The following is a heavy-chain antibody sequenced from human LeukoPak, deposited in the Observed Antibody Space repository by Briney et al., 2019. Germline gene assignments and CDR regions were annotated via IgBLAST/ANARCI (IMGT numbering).Heavy chain of an antibody. CDR2: IYYSGTT. J-gene: IGHJ6*02. CDR1: GGSISSSSYF. V-gene: IGHV4-39*07. CDR3: ARDRDGMEV. Sequence: SGTLSLTCTVSGGSISSSSYFWGWIRQPPGKGLEWIGHIYYSGTTYYSPSLKSRVTISVDKSKNQFSLKLTSVTAADTAMYYCARDRDGMEVWGQGTTVTVS.